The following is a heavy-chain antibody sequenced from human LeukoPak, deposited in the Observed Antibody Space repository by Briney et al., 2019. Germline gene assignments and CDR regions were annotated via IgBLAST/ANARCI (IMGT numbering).Heavy chain of an antibody. J-gene: IGHJ6*03. Sequence: SETLSLTCTVSGGSISISGYYWGWIRQPPGKGLEWIGNIYYSGVTYYNPSLKSRVSISVDTSKNQFSLKLTSMTAADTAVYYCAREGDGVQGYYYYYMDVWGKGTTVTVSS. D-gene: IGHD2-21*01. CDR2: IYYSGVT. CDR1: GGSISISGYY. V-gene: IGHV4-39*07. CDR3: AREGDGVQGYYYYYMDV.